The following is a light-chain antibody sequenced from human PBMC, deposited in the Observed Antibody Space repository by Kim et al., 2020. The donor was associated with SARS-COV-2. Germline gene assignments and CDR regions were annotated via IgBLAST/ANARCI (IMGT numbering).Light chain of an antibody. J-gene: IGLJ2*01. V-gene: IGLV2-23*02. CDR2: EVD. CDR3: CSYAGSSTLL. Sequence: QSALTQPASVSGSPGQSITISCTGTSTDIGSYNCVSWYQQHPDKAPKILIYEVDKRSSGVSNRFSASKSGNTASLTISGLQAEDEAHYHCCSYAGSSTLLFGGGTKLTVL. CDR1: STDIGSYNC.